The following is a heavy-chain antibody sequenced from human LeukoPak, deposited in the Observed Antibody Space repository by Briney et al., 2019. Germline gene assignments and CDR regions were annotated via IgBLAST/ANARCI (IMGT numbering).Heavy chain of an antibody. J-gene: IGHJ4*02. D-gene: IGHD6-13*01. CDR1: GYTFTSYD. Sequence: ASVKVSCKASGYTFTSYDINWVRQATGQGLEWMGWMNPNSGNTGYAQKFQGRVTMTRNTSISTAYMELSSLRSEGTAVYYCARESIAAAGTVDYWGQGTLVTVSS. CDR2: MNPNSGNT. V-gene: IGHV1-8*01. CDR3: ARESIAAAGTVDY.